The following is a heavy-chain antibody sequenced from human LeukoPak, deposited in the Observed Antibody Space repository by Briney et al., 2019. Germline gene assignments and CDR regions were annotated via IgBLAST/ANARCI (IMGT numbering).Heavy chain of an antibody. CDR3: AAGDSSSKYYFDY. V-gene: IGHV3-23*01. CDR2: ITASGGDT. CDR1: GFTFNTYA. Sequence: HSGGSLRLSCAASGFTFNTYAMTWVRQAPGKGLEWVSSITASGGDTYYADSVKGRFTISRDNSKNTLYFQMNSLRAEDTAVYFCAAGDSSSKYYFDYWGQGTLVTVSS. D-gene: IGHD6-6*01. J-gene: IGHJ4*02.